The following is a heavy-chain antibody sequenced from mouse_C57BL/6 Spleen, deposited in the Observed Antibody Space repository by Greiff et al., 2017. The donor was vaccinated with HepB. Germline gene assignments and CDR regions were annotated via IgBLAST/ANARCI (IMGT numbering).Heavy chain of an antibody. CDR2: INYDGSST. CDR3: ARDQSTKYFDV. CDR1: GFTFSDYY. J-gene: IGHJ1*03. V-gene: IGHV5-16*01. Sequence: EVKLVESEGGLVQPGSSMKLSCTASGFTFSDYYMAWVRQVPEKGLEWVANINYDGSSTYYLDSLKSRFIISRDNAKNILYLQMSSLKSEDTATYYCARDQSTKYFDVWGTGTTVTVSS.